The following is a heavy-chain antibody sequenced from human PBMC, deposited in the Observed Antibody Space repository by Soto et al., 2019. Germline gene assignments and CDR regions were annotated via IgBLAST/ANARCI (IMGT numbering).Heavy chain of an antibody. J-gene: IGHJ6*02. CDR3: ARALRPEYSRSYLGSYYYYGMDV. Sequence: GASVKVSCKASGGTFSSYAISWVRQAPGQGLEWMGGIIPIFGTANYAQKFQGRVTITADESTSTAYMELSSLRSEETAVYYCARALRPEYSRSYLGSYYYYGMDVWGQGTTVPVSS. D-gene: IGHD6-6*01. CDR1: GGTFSSYA. V-gene: IGHV1-69*13. CDR2: IIPIFGTA.